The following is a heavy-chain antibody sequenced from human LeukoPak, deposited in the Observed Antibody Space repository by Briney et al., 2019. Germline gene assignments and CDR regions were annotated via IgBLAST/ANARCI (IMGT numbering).Heavy chain of an antibody. CDR1: DGSFSGYY. J-gene: IGHJ3*02. V-gene: IGHV4-59*01. D-gene: IGHD3-22*01. CDR2: IYYSGST. CDR3: ARDLISYYYDSSGTDVFDI. Sequence: SETLSLTCAVYDGSFSGYYWSWIRQPPGKGLEWIGYIYYSGSTNYNPSLKSRVTISVDTSKNQFSLKLSSVTAADTAVYYRARDLISYYYDSSGTDVFDIWGQGTMVTVSS.